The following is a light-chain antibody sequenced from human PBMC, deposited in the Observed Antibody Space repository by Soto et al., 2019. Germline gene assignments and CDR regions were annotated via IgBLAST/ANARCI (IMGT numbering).Light chain of an antibody. CDR1: SGVVTSGYY. CDR2: GTS. J-gene: IGLJ3*02. CDR3: LLYYGGGQLWV. V-gene: IGLV7-43*01. Sequence: QAVVTQEPSLTVSPGGTVTLTCASSSGVVTSGYYPNWFQQKPGQAPRALIYGTSNKHSWTPARFSGSLLGGKAALTLSGVQPEDEAEYYCLLYYGGGQLWVFGGGTKLTVL.